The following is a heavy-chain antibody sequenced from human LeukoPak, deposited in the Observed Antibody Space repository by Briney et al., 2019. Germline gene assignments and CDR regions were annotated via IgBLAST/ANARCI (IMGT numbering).Heavy chain of an antibody. D-gene: IGHD3-22*01. CDR2: ISAYNGNT. CDR3: ARDARAYYDSSGYSDY. J-gene: IGHJ4*02. V-gene: IGHV1-18*01. CDR1: GYTFTSYG. Sequence: ASVKVSXKASGYTFTSYGISWVRQAPGQGLEWMGWISAYNGNTNYAQKLQGRVTMTTDTSTSTAYMELRSLRSDDTAVYYCARDARAYYDSSGYSDYWGQGTLVTVSS.